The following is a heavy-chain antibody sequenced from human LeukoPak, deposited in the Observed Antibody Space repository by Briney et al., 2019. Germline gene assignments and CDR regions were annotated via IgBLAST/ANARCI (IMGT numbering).Heavy chain of an antibody. CDR3: AKGTLGSSWYADY. CDR1: GFTFGSYE. CDR2: ISGSGGST. D-gene: IGHD6-13*01. Sequence: GGSLRLSCAASGFTFGSYEMNWVRQAPGKGLEWVSAISGSGGSTYYADSVKGRFTISRDNSKNTLYLQMNSLRAEDTAVYYCAKGTLGSSWYADYWGQGTLVTVSS. J-gene: IGHJ4*02. V-gene: IGHV3-23*01.